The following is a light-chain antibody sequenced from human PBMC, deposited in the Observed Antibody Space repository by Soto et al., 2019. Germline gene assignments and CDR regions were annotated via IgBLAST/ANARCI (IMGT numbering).Light chain of an antibody. J-gene: IGLJ1*01. V-gene: IGLV1-47*01. CDR3: AAWDASLGGFYV. CDR1: SSNIGSNY. Sequence: QSVLTQPPSASGTPGQRVTISCSGSSSNIGSNYVYWYQQLPGTAPKPLIYRNNQRPSGVPDRFSASKAGASASLAISGLQSEDEGDYYCAAWDASLGGFYVFGSGTKVTVL. CDR2: RNN.